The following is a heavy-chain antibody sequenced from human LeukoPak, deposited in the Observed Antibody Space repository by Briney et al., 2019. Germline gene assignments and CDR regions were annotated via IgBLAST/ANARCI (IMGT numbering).Heavy chain of an antibody. Sequence: PSETLSLTCTVSGASITSYYWSWIRQPPGKGLEWIGYIYYSGDTNFNPSLRSRVTISVDTSKNQFSLKLSSVTAADTAVYYCVRREQGRFDYWGQGTLVIVSS. V-gene: IGHV4-59*08. CDR1: GASITSYY. CDR3: VRREQGRFDY. D-gene: IGHD1/OR15-1a*01. J-gene: IGHJ4*02. CDR2: IYYSGDT.